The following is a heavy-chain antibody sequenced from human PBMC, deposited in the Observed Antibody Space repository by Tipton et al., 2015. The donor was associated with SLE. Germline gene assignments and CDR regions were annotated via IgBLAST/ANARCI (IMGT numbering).Heavy chain of an antibody. J-gene: IGHJ4*02. Sequence: SLRLSCAASGFTFSSYAMSWVRQAPGKGLEWVSAISGSGGSTYYADSVKGRLTISRDNSKNTLYLQMNSLRAEDTAVYYCAKGLTAVCVFDNWGQGTLVAVTA. CDR1: GFTFSSYA. D-gene: IGHD1-14*01. CDR2: ISGSGGST. V-gene: IGHV3-23*01. CDR3: AKGLTAVCVFDN.